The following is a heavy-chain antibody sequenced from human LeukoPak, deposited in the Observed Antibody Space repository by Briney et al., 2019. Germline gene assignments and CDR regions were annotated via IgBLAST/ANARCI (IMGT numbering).Heavy chain of an antibody. CDR2: IKQDGSEK. CDR3: ARLTGTYNWFDP. V-gene: IGHV3-7*01. D-gene: IGHD1-7*01. CDR1: GFTFSSYS. Sequence: GGSLRLSCAASGFTFSSYSMNWVRQAPGKGLEWVANIKQDGSEKYYVDSVKGRLTISRDNAKNSLYLQMNSLRAEDTAVYYCARLTGTYNWFDPWGQGTLVTVSS. J-gene: IGHJ5*02.